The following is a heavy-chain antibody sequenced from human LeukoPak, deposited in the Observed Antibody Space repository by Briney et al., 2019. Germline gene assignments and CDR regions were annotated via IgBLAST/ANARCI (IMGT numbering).Heavy chain of an antibody. CDR3: ARESIAVAGAPFDY. CDR1: GSTFSSYE. J-gene: IGHJ4*02. Sequence: PGGSLRLSCAASGSTFSSYEMNWVRPAPGKGLEWVSYISSGSTIYDADSVKGRFTISRDNAKNSLYLQMNSLRAEDTAVYYCARESIAVAGAPFDYWGQGTLVTVSS. D-gene: IGHD6-19*01. CDR2: ISSGSTI. V-gene: IGHV3-48*03.